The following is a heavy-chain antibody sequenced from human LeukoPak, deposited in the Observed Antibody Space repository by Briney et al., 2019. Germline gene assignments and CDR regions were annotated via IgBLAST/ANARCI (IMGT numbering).Heavy chain of an antibody. Sequence: GGSLRLSCAASGFTFHSYAMNWGRQAAGKGLEWVSSISRASGTTYYVDSVKGRFIISRDNNNNSLYLQMNSLRTEDTALYYCAKEVGAIPWLPYYAMDVCGPGNTVTVS. V-gene: IGHV3-43*02. D-gene: IGHD3-10*01. CDR1: GFTFHSYA. CDR3: AKEVGAIPWLPYYAMDV. CDR2: ISRASGTT. J-gene: IGHJ6*02.